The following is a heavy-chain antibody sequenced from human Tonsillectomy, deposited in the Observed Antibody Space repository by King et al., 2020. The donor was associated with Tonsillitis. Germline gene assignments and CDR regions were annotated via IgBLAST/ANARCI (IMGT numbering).Heavy chain of an antibody. CDR3: ARGGDGYNVVDY. CDR2: IYHSGST. Sequence: LQLQESGSGLVKPSQTLSLTCAVSGGSIRSGGYSWSWIRQPPGKGLAWIGYIYHSGSTYYNPSLKSRVTISVDRSKNQFSLKLSSVTAADTAVYYCARGGDGYNVVDYWGQGTLVTVSS. V-gene: IGHV4-30-2*01. J-gene: IGHJ4*02. CDR1: GGSIRSGGYS. D-gene: IGHD5-24*01.